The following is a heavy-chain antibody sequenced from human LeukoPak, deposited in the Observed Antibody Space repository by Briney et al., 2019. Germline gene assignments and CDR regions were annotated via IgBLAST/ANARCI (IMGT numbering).Heavy chain of an antibody. CDR3: ARALSQTQWLVNGWFDP. CDR1: GFTFSNYW. D-gene: IGHD6-19*01. V-gene: IGHV3-74*01. Sequence: GGSLRLSCAASGFTFSNYWMHWVRQAPGKGLVWVSRINSDGSSTNYADSVKGRFTISRDNAKNTLYLQMNSLKAEDTAVYYCARALSQTQWLVNGWFDPWGQGTLVTVSS. J-gene: IGHJ5*02. CDR2: INSDGSST.